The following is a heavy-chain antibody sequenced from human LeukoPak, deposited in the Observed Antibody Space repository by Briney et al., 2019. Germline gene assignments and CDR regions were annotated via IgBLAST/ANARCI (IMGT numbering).Heavy chain of an antibody. V-gene: IGHV1-18*01. Sequence: ASVKVSCKASGYTFTSYGISWVRQAPGQGLEWMGWISAYNGNTNYAQRLQGRVTMTTDTSTSTAYMELRSLRSDDTAVYYCARGFGGARYYYYGVDVWGQGTTVTVSS. J-gene: IGHJ6*02. CDR1: GYTFTSYG. CDR2: ISAYNGNT. D-gene: IGHD3-10*01. CDR3: ARGFGGARYYYYGVDV.